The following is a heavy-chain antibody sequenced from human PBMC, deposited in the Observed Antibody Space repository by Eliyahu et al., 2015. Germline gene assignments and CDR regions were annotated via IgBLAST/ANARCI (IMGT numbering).Heavy chain of an antibody. Sequence: QVQLQESGPGLVKPSQTLSLTXTVSGGXXXXAXSYXTWXRQHPGKGLEWIGYIRYSGTTYYNPSLKSRVTISLDTSKNQFSLKLSSVTAADTAVYYCARELRPGAYYDSRGIDFWGQGTLVTVSS. CDR3: ARELRPGAYYDSRGIDF. CDR2: IRYSGTT. D-gene: IGHD3-22*01. V-gene: IGHV4-31*02. CDR1: GGXXXXAXSY. J-gene: IGHJ4*02.